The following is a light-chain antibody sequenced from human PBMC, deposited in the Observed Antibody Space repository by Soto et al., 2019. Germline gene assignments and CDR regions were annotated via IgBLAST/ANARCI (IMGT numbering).Light chain of an antibody. V-gene: IGLV1-40*01. CDR3: QSYDNSLTGSGV. J-gene: IGLJ3*02. CDR1: SSNIGADFD. Sequence: QSVLTQPPSVSGAPGQRVTISCTGSSSNIGADFDVHWYQHLPGTAPKLLISHNNNRPSGVPDRFSGSKSGTSASLAITGLQADDEAVYYCQSYDNSLTGSGVFGGGTKVTVL. CDR2: HNN.